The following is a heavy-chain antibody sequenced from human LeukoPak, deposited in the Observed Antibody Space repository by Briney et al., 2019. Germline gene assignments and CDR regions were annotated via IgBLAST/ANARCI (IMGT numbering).Heavy chain of an antibody. CDR2: IKEGGTEK. J-gene: IGHJ5*02. D-gene: IGHD3-10*01. Sequence: GGSLRLSCAASGFTFSTFWMTWVRQAPGKGLEWVANIKEGGTEKYYVDSVKGRFTISRDDAKNSLYLQMTSLRAEDTAVYYCARMPWGSGATNWFDPWGQGTLATVSS. CDR3: ARMPWGSGATNWFDP. CDR1: GFTFSTFW. V-gene: IGHV3-7*01.